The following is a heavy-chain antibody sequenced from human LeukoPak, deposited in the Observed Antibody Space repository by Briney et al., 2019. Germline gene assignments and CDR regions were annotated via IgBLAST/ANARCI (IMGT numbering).Heavy chain of an antibody. CDR1: GYSFTNYW. J-gene: IGHJ6*02. CDR3: ARAQGVAVAGKSYYYGMDV. V-gene: IGHV5-51*01. CDR2: IYPGDSDT. Sequence: GESLKISCKGSGYSFTNYWIGWVRQMPGQGLEWMGIIYPGDSDTRYSPSFQGQVTISADKSISTAYLQWSSLKASDTAMYYCARAQGVAVAGKSYYYGMDVWGQGTTVTVSS. D-gene: IGHD6-19*01.